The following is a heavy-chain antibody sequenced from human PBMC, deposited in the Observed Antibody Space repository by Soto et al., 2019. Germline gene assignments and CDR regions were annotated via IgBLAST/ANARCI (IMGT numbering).Heavy chain of an antibody. CDR3: ATSYGNAWYTF. Sequence: SETLSLTCAVYGGSFSAYSWTWIRQPPGKGLEWIGEINHSGSTHYNPSLKSRLTISVDKSKNQFTLQLTAVTAADTAVYYCATSYGNAWYTFWGQGTQVTVSS. J-gene: IGHJ4*02. D-gene: IGHD6-13*01. CDR2: INHSGST. V-gene: IGHV4-34*01. CDR1: GGSFSAYS.